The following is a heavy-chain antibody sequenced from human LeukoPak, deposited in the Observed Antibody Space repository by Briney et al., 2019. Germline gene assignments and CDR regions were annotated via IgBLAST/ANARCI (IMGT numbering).Heavy chain of an antibody. J-gene: IGHJ6*04. CDR3: ARETTVTTSSYYYYYGMDV. Sequence: SETLSLTCTVSGGSVSSGSYYWSWIRQPPGKGLEWIGYIYYSGSTNYNPSLKSRVTISVDTSKNQFSLKLSPVTAADTAVYYCARETTVTTSSYYYYYGMDVWGKGTTVTVSS. CDR2: IYYSGST. CDR1: GGSVSSGSYY. D-gene: IGHD4-17*01. V-gene: IGHV4-61*01.